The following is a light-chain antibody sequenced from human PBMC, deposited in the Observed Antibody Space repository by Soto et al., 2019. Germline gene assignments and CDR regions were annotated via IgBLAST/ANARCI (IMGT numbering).Light chain of an antibody. CDR2: GAS. J-gene: IGKJ1*01. V-gene: IGKV3-15*01. Sequence: EIVMTQSPGTLSVSPGESATLSCRASQSVSSNLAWFQQKPGQAPRLLIYGASTRATGIPSRFSGSGSGREFTVTXSSXXSXXXXIYXXQXXXKWPGXXXQGTKLEIK. CDR1: QSVSSN. CDR3: QXXXKWPGX.